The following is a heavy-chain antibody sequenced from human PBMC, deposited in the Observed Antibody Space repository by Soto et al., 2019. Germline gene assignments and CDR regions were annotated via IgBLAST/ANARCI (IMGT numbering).Heavy chain of an antibody. CDR1: GGSFSGYY. J-gene: IGHJ6*03. V-gene: IGHV4-34*01. CDR2: INHSGST. Sequence: SETLSLTCAVYGGSFSGYYWSWIRQPPGKGLEWIGEINHSGSTDYNPSLKSRVTISVDTSKNQFSLKLSSVTAADTAVYYCARLSHYDFWSGYYPDYYYYYMDVWGKGTTVTVSS. CDR3: ARLSHYDFWSGYYPDYYYYYMDV. D-gene: IGHD3-3*01.